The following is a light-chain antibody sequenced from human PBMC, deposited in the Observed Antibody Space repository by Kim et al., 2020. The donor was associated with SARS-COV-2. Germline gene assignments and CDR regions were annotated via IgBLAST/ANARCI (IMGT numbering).Light chain of an antibody. Sequence: PGERAPLSCRASQRVSSYLAWYQQKPGQAPRLLIYDASKRATGIPARFSGSGSGTDFTLTISSLEPEDFAVYYCQQRSNWPRTFGQGTKVDIK. CDR1: QRVSSY. J-gene: IGKJ1*01. CDR2: DAS. CDR3: QQRSNWPRT. V-gene: IGKV3-11*01.